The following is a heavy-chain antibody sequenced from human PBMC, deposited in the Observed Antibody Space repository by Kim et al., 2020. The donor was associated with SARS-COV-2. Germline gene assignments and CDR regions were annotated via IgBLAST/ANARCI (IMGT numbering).Heavy chain of an antibody. CDR3: ARALAATATAKPSWFDP. CDR2: IYYSGSP. V-gene: IGHV4-59*01. Sequence: SETLSLTCTVSGGSISSYYWSWIRQPPGKGLEWIGYIYYSGSPNYNPSLKSRVTISIDTSKNQFSLKLSSVTAADTAVYYCARALAATATAKPSWFDPWGQGTLVTVSS. J-gene: IGHJ5*02. CDR1: GGSISSYY. D-gene: IGHD6-13*01.